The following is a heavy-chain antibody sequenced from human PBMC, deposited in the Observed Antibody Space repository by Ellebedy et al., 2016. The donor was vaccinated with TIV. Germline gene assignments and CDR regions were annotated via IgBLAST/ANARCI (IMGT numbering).Heavy chain of an antibody. CDR2: ISYDGSNK. J-gene: IGHJ4*02. Sequence: GGSLRLSXAASGFTFSSYAMHWVRQAPGKGLEWVAVISYDGSNKYYADSVKGRFTISRDNSKNTLYLQMNSLRAEDTAVYYCAKEHRGDYDYWGQGTLVTVSS. D-gene: IGHD4-17*01. V-gene: IGHV3-30-3*01. CDR1: GFTFSSYA. CDR3: AKEHRGDYDY.